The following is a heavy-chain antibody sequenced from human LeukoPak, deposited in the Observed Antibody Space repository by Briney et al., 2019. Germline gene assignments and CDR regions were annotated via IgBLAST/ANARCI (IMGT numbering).Heavy chain of an antibody. Sequence: GGSLRLSCEASGFTFSSYTMDWVRQAPGKGLEWVSSISSSPSDKYYADSVKGRFTISRDNAKNSLYLQMNSLRAEGTAVYYCARDREWGYDSSGRSNWFDPWGQGTLVTVSS. J-gene: IGHJ5*02. V-gene: IGHV3-21*01. CDR3: ARDREWGYDSSGRSNWFDP. CDR1: GFTFSSYT. CDR2: ISSSPSDK. D-gene: IGHD3-22*01.